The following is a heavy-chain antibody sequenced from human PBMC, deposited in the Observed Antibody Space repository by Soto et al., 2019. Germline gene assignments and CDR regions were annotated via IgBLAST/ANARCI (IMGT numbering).Heavy chain of an antibody. CDR2: IGTAGDT. CDR1: GFTFSSYD. J-gene: IGHJ4*02. CDR3: ARVEYSYGNIDY. Sequence: PGGSLRLSCAASGFTFSSYDMHRVRQATGKGLEWVSAIGTAGDTYYPGSVKGRFTISRENAKNSLYLQMNSLRAGDTAVYYCARVEYSYGNIDYWGQGTLVTVSS. V-gene: IGHV3-13*01. D-gene: IGHD5-18*01.